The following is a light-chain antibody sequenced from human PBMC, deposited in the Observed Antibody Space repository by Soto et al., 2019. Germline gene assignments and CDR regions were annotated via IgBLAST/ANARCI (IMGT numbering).Light chain of an antibody. J-gene: IGKJ4*01. CDR1: QGISSY. CDR3: QQLNSYPLT. V-gene: IGKV1-9*01. Sequence: DIQLTQSPSFLSASVGDRVTITCRASQGISSYLAWYQQKPGQAPKLLIYAASTLQSGVPSRFSSSGSGTEFPLTISSLQPEDVATYFCQQLNSYPLTFGGGTKVEIK. CDR2: AAS.